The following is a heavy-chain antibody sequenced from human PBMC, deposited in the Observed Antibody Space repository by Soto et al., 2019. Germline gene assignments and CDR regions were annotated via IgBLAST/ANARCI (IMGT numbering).Heavy chain of an antibody. D-gene: IGHD6-13*01. CDR2: VSGGNGGRT. CDR3: ARTRCSEAGCNANFFGP. CDR1: GFTFTSYA. Sequence: EVQLLESGGGLVQPGGSLRLSCAVSGFTFTSYAMSWVRQAPGRGLEWVSTVSGGNGGRTYYAEYVRGRFTISRDNSKKMVNLQVNSLRAEDTAVYYCARTRCSEAGCNANFFGPWGQGILVTVSS. V-gene: IGHV3-23*01. J-gene: IGHJ5*02.